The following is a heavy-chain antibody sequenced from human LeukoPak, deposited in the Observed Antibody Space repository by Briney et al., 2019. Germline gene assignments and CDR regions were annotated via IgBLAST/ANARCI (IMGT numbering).Heavy chain of an antibody. D-gene: IGHD5-18*01. CDR1: GYSFTSYW. V-gene: IGHV5-51*01. Sequence: GESLKISCKGSGYSFTSYWIGWARQMPGKGLEWMGIIYPGDSDTRYSPSFQGQVTISADKSISTAYLQWSSLKASDTAMYYCARFWNVDIAMVTDSHDAFDIWGQGTMVTVSS. CDR3: ARFWNVDIAMVTDSHDAFDI. J-gene: IGHJ3*02. CDR2: IYPGDSDT.